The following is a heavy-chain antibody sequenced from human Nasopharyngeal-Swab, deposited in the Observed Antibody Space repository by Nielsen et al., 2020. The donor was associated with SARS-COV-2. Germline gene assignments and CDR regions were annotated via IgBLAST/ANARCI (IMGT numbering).Heavy chain of an antibody. J-gene: IGHJ4*02. CDR3: TTDFYFDY. CDR1: GFSFSNYG. Sequence: GESLKISCAASGFSFSNYGMSWVRQAPGKGLEWVSSISGSGGGTQYADSVKGRFTISRDNSKNTLLLQMNNLRDEDTALYYCTTDFYFDYWGQGTLVTVSS. CDR2: ISGSGGGT. V-gene: IGHV3-23*01.